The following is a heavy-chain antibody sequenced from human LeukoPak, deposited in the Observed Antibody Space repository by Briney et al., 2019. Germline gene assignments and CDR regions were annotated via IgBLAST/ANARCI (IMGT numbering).Heavy chain of an antibody. Sequence: GGSLRLSCAASGFTFSSCAMSWVRQAPGKGLEWVSAISGSGGSTYYADSVKGRFTISRDNSKNTLYLQMNSLRAEDTAVYYCAKDMSGSYGLDAFDIWGQGTMVTVSS. V-gene: IGHV3-23*01. J-gene: IGHJ3*02. CDR2: ISGSGGST. CDR1: GFTFSSCA. CDR3: AKDMSGSYGLDAFDI. D-gene: IGHD1-26*01.